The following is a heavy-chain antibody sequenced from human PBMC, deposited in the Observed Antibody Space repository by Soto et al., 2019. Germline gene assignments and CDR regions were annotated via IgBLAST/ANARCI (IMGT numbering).Heavy chain of an antibody. Sequence: QITLKESGPTLVKPTQTLTLTCTFSGFSLSTSGVGVGWIRQPPGKALEWLALIYWDDDKRYSPSLKSRLTITKDTSKNQVVLTMTHMDPVATATYYCARNGYEYSSSNWFDPWGQGTLVTVSS. CDR3: ARNGYEYSSSNWFDP. D-gene: IGHD6-6*01. CDR2: IYWDDDK. J-gene: IGHJ5*02. CDR1: GFSLSTSGVG. V-gene: IGHV2-5*02.